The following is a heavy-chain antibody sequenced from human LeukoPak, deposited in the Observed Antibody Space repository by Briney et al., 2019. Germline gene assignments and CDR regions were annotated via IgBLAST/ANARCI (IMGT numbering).Heavy chain of an antibody. CDR2: ISSSSSYI. CDR1: GFTFSSYS. D-gene: IGHD3-10*01. V-gene: IGHV3-21*01. J-gene: IGHJ4*02. CDR3: ASFGLLWFGEPRVDY. Sequence: PGGSLRLSCAASGFTFSSYSMNWVRQAPGKGLEWVSSISSSSSYIYYADSVKDRFTISRDNAKNSLYLQMNSLRAEDTAVYYCASFGLLWFGEPRVDYWGQGTLVTVSS.